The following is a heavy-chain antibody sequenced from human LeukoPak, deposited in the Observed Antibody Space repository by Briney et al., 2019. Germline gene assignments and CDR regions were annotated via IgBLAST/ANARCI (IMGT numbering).Heavy chain of an antibody. V-gene: IGHV3-53*01. J-gene: IGHJ4*02. Sequence: GGSLRLSCAASGFTVSSNYMSWVRQAPGKGLEWVSVIYSGGSTYYADSVKGRFTISRDNSKNTLYLQMNSLRAEDTAVYYCASLPFYDYVWGSYLLWGQGTLVTVSS. D-gene: IGHD3-16*02. CDR3: ASLPFYDYVWGSYLL. CDR2: IYSGGST. CDR1: GFTVSSNY.